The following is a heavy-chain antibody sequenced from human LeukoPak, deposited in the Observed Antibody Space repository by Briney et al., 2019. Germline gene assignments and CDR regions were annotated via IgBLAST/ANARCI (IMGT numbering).Heavy chain of an antibody. Sequence: GGSLRLSCAASGFTFSSYSMNWVRQAPGKGLEWVSYISSSSSTIYYADSVKGRFTISRDNAKNSLYLQMNSLRAEDTAVYYCAVSTVPYYFDYRGQGTLVTVSS. CDR2: ISSSSSTI. CDR1: GFTFSSYS. J-gene: IGHJ4*02. V-gene: IGHV3-48*01. CDR3: AVSTVPYYFDY. D-gene: IGHD4-17*01.